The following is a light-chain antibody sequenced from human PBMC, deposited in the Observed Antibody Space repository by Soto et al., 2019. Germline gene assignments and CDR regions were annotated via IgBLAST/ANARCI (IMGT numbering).Light chain of an antibody. CDR1: SSDVGRYNS. Sequence: QSALTQPPSASGSPGQSVTISCTGTSSDVGRYNSVSWYQQHPGKVPKLMIYEVSKRPSGVPDRFSASKSGNTASLTVSGLQAEDEADYYCSSFSSTSTIVFGGGTKVTVL. J-gene: IGLJ2*01. CDR3: SSFSSTSTIV. V-gene: IGLV2-8*01. CDR2: EVS.